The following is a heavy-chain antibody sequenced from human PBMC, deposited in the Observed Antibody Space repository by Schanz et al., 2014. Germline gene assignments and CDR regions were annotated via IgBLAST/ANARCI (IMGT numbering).Heavy chain of an antibody. Sequence: EVQLVESGGGLVQPGRSLRLSCAASGFSFGTYAMSWVRQAPGKGLEWVSAISGSGGSTYYADSVKGRFTISRDNSKNTLYLQMNSLRAEDTAVYYCAKGRFGELSAFDIWGQGTMVTVSS. CDR2: ISGSGGST. V-gene: IGHV3-23*04. J-gene: IGHJ3*02. CDR3: AKGRFGELSAFDI. CDR1: GFSFGTYA. D-gene: IGHD3-10*01.